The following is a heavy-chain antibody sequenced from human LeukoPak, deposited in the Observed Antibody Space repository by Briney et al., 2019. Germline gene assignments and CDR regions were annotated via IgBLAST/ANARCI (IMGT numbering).Heavy chain of an antibody. CDR2: INSDGSDI. CDR1: GLIFSNYY. D-gene: IGHD2-2*01. V-gene: IGHV3-74*01. J-gene: IGHJ4*02. Sequence: PGGSLRLSCAASGLIFSNYYMHWVRQPPGKGLVWVSHINSDGSDINYADSVKGRFTISRDNAKNTLYLQMNSLRVEDTALYYCGRGKSPAAVDDWGQGTLVTVPS. CDR3: GRGKSPAAVDD.